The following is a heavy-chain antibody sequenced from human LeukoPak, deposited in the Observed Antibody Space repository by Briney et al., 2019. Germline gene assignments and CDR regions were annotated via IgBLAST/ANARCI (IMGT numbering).Heavy chain of an antibody. CDR1: GGSISSYY. D-gene: IGHD4-23*01. CDR3: AREMSDYGGNYFDY. Sequence: SETLSLTCTVSGGSISSYYWSWIRQPPGKGLEWIGYIYYSGSTNYNPSLKSRVTISVDTSKNQFSLKLSSVTAADTAVYYCAREMSDYGGNYFDYWGRGTLVTVSS. CDR2: IYYSGST. J-gene: IGHJ4*02. V-gene: IGHV4-59*01.